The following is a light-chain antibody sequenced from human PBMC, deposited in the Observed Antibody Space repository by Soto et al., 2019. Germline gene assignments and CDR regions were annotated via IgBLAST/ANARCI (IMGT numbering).Light chain of an antibody. J-gene: IGLJ1*01. Sequence: SYELTQPPSVSVSPGQTASITCSGDNLGPKYASWYQQKPGQSPLLIIYQDKKRPSGIPERFSGSHSGNTATLTISGTQAMDEADYYCQTWDSITRVFGTGTNVTVL. CDR1: NLGPKY. V-gene: IGLV3-1*01. CDR2: QDK. CDR3: QTWDSITRV.